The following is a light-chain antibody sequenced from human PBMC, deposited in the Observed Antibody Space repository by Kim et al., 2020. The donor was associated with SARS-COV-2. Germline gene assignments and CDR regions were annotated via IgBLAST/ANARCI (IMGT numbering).Light chain of an antibody. CDR3: SSYTSSSTPYV. Sequence: QSITISCTGTSSDVRGYNYVSWYQQHPGKAPKLMIYDVNTRPSGVSNRFSGSKSGNTASLTISGLQAEDEADYYCSSYTSSSTPYVFGTGTKVTVL. J-gene: IGLJ1*01. CDR2: DVN. CDR1: SSDVRGYNY. V-gene: IGLV2-14*03.